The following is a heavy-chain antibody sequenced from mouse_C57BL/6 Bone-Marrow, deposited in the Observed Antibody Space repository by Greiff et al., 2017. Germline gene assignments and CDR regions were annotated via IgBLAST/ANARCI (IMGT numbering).Heavy chain of an antibody. D-gene: IGHD1-1*01. CDR3: ARDDGSSYWYFDV. J-gene: IGHJ1*03. V-gene: IGHV1-85*01. Sequence: VKLVESGPELVKPGASVKLSCKASGYTFTSYDINWVKQRPGQGLEWIGWIYPRDGSTKYNEKFKGKATLTVDTSSSTAYMELHSLTSEYSAVYFCARDDGSSYWYFDVWGTGTTVTVSS. CDR1: GYTFTSYD. CDR2: IYPRDGST.